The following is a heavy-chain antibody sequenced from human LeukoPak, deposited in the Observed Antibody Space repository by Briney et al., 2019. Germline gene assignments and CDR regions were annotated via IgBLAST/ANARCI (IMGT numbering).Heavy chain of an antibody. V-gene: IGHV3-7*01. D-gene: IGHD3-10*01. CDR3: ARLSAYYYGSFFYYYMDV. CDR1: GFTFSSYS. J-gene: IGHJ6*03. CDR2: IKQDESET. Sequence: GGSLRLSCAASGFTFSSYSMTWVRQSPGKGPEWVANIKQDESETYTVDSVKGRFTISRDNAKNSVYLHMNSLRAEDTALYYCARLSAYYYGSFFYYYMDVWGKGTTVTVSS.